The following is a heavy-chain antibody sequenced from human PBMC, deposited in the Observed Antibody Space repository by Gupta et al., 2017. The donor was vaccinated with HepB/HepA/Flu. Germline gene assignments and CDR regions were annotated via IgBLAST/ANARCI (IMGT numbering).Heavy chain of an antibody. J-gene: IGHJ4*02. CDR3: ARGGRFGDFLD. D-gene: IGHD2-21*01. CDR2: INGDSGNT. Sequence: QIYLVQSGTEVKEPGASVKVSCKASGYRFTSYGISWVRQAPGQGLEWMGWINGDSGNTYYAQTVQGRVPMTKDASTSTAYIEMTSLRLDDTAIYYCARGGRFGDFLDWGQGTLVSV. CDR1: GYRFTSYG. V-gene: IGHV1-18*01.